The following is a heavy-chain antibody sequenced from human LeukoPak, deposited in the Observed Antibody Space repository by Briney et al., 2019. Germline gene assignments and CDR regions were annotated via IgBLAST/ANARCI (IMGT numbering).Heavy chain of an antibody. J-gene: IGHJ4*02. CDR3: AAFMVRGVIVEDY. CDR1: GFTFSSYA. V-gene: IGHV3-23*01. D-gene: IGHD3-10*01. CDR2: ISGSGGST. Sequence: GGSLRLSCAASGFTFSSYAMSWVRQAPGKGLKWVSAISGSGGSTYYADSVKGRFTISRDNSKNTLYLQMNSLRAEDTAVYYCAAFMVRGVIVEDYWGQGTLVTVSS.